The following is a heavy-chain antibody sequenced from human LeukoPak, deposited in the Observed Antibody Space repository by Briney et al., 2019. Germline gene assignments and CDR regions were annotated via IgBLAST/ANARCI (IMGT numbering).Heavy chain of an antibody. V-gene: IGHV4-39*01. CDR1: GGSISSSGYY. D-gene: IGHD5-18*01. J-gene: IGHJ4*02. Sequence: PSETLSLTCTVSGGSISSSGYYWGWIRQSPGKGLEWFGFIYYSGSTYYNPSLKSRATISVDTSKNQFSLKLNSVTAADTAVYYCAKTAQDRGYSSDSWGQGTLVTVSS. CDR2: IYYSGST. CDR3: AKTAQDRGYSSDS.